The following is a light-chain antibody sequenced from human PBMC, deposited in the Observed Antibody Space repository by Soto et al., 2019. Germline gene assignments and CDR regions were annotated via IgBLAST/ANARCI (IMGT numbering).Light chain of an antibody. J-gene: IGKJ1*01. CDR1: QSVSSY. CDR3: QQSYSSPPT. CDR2: DAS. Sequence: IVRTEPTDTRSVSPGERDTLSCRASQSVSSYLAWYQQKPGQAPRLLIYDASNWATGIPARFSGSGSGPDFTLTISSLQPEDFATYYCQQSYSSPPTFAQGTKVAIK. V-gene: IGKV3-11*01.